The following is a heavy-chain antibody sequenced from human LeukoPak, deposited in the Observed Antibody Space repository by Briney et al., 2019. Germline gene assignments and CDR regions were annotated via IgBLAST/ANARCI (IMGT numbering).Heavy chain of an antibody. V-gene: IGHV4-34*01. CDR2: INHSGST. CDR1: GGSFSGYY. J-gene: IGHJ5*02. Sequence: SETLSLTCAVYGGSFSGYYWSWIRQPPGKGLEWIGEINHSGSTNYNPSLKSRVTISVDTSKNQFSLKLSSVTAADTAVYYCARVQRITIFGVVGPNWLDPWGQGTLVTVSS. CDR3: ARVQRITIFGVVGPNWLDP. D-gene: IGHD3-3*01.